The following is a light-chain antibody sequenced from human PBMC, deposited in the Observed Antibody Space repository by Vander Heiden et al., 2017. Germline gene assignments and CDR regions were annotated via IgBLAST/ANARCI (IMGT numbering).Light chain of an antibody. CDR3: SSNTGNSTLV. CDR2: EVN. V-gene: IGLV2-14*01. Sequence: QSALTQPASVSGAPGQSLPISCTGTSSDVGGNNYVSWFQQHPGNAPKLIICEVNKRPSGVSNRFSASKSGNTASLTISGLQPEDEADYSCSSNTGNSTLVFGGGTKLTVL. J-gene: IGLJ3*02. CDR1: SSDVGGNNY.